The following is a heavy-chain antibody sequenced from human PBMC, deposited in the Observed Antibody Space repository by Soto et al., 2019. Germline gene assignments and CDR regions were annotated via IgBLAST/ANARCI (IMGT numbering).Heavy chain of an antibody. V-gene: IGHV3-53*04. CDR1: GFTVSSNY. D-gene: IGHD3-10*01. J-gene: IGHJ2*01. Sequence: GGSLRLSCAASGFTVSSNYMSWVRQAPGKGLEWVSVIYSGGSTYYADSVKGRFTISRHNSKNTLYLQMNSLRAEDTAVYYCARDRGSRLNDPDWYFDLWGRGTLVTVSS. CDR2: IYSGGST. CDR3: ARDRGSRLNDPDWYFDL.